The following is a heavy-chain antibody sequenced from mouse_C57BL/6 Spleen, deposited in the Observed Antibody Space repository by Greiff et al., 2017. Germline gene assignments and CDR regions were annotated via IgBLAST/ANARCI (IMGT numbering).Heavy chain of an antibody. D-gene: IGHD2-3*01. CDR1: GFTFSSYA. V-gene: IGHV5-4*01. Sequence: EVHLVESGGGLVKPGGSLKLSCAASGFTFSSYAMSWVRQTPEKRLEWVATISDGGSYTYYPDNVKGRFTISRDNAKNNLYLQMSHLKSEDTAMYYCARDYDGHYYARDYWGQGTSVTVSS. J-gene: IGHJ4*01. CDR2: ISDGGSYT. CDR3: ARDYDGHYYARDY.